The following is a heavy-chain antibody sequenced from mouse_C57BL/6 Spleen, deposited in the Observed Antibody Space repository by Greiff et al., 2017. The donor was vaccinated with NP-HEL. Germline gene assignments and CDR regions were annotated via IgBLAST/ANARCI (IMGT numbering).Heavy chain of an antibody. D-gene: IGHD1-1*01. V-gene: IGHV1-69*01. Sequence: VQLQQPGAELVMPGASVKLSCKASGYTFTSYWMHWVKQRPGQGLEWIGEIDPSDSYTNYNQKFKGKSTLTVDKSSSTAYMQLSSLTSEDSAVYYCARGGYYYGSSSYAMDYWGQGTSVTVSS. J-gene: IGHJ4*01. CDR1: GYTFTSYW. CDR2: IDPSDSYT. CDR3: ARGGYYYGSSSYAMDY.